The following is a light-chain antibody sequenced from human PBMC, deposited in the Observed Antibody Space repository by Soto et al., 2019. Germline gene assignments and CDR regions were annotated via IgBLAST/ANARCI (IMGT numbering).Light chain of an antibody. J-gene: IGKJ1*01. Sequence: ETVMTQSPATPSLSPGERATLSFKPSQSVSSSYLAWYQQKPGLAPRPLIYDASSRATGIPDRFSGSGSGTDFTLTISRLEPEDFAVYYCQQYGSSPWTFGQGTKVDI. CDR3: QQYGSSPWT. CDR2: DAS. V-gene: IGKV3D-20*01. CDR1: QSVSSSY.